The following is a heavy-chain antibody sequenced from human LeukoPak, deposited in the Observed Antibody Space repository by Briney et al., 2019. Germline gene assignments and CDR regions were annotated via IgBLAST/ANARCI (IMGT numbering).Heavy chain of an antibody. V-gene: IGHV4-4*02. J-gene: IGHJ4*02. CDR1: GGSITNTNY. CDR3: AREGGPYRPLDY. Sequence: SGTLSLTCGVSGGSITNTNYWTWVRQPPGKGLEWIGEVNLQGSTNYNPSLMGRVAISVDTSENHISLPLTSVTAADTAVYYCAREGGPYRPLDYSGQGTLVTVSS. CDR2: VNLQGST.